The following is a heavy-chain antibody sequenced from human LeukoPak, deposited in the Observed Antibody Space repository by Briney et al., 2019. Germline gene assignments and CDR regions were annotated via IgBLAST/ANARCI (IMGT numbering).Heavy chain of an antibody. V-gene: IGHV1-2*02. D-gene: IGHD5-18*01. CDR3: ARDLRGYNYGYLPDY. CDR2: INPNSGGT. J-gene: IGHJ4*02. CDR1: GYTFTDYY. Sequence: ASVKVSCKASGYTFTDYYIHWVRQAPGQGLEWMAWINPNSGGTNSAQKFQGRVTMTSDTSISTAYMELSSLRSDDTAVYYCARDLRGYNYGYLPDYWGQGTLVTVSS.